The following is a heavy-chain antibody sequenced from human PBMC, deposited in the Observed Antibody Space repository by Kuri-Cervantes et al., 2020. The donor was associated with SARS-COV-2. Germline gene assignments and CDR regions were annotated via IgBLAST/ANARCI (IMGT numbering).Heavy chain of an antibody. V-gene: IGHV1-2*02. J-gene: IGHJ2*01. Sequence: ASVKVSCKASGYTFTGYYMHWVRQAPGQGLEWMGWINPNSGGTNYAQKFQGRVTITTDESTSTAYMELSSLRSEDTAVYYCASKTYYYDSSGYYPDHSWYFDLWAVAPWSPSPQ. CDR2: INPNSGGT. CDR1: GYTFTGYY. D-gene: IGHD3-22*01. CDR3: ASKTYYYDSSGYYPDHSWYFDL.